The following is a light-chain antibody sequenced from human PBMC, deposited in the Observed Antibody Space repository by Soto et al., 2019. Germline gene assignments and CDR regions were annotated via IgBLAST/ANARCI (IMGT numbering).Light chain of an antibody. CDR3: QQSYSTPFT. CDR1: QDISNY. Sequence: DIRMTQSPSALSASVGDRVTITCQASQDISNYLNWYQQKPGKAPKLLIYDASNLETGVPSRFSGSGSGTDFTLTINSLQPEDFAIYYCQQSYSTPFTFGPGTNVDIK. J-gene: IGKJ3*01. CDR2: DAS. V-gene: IGKV1-39*01.